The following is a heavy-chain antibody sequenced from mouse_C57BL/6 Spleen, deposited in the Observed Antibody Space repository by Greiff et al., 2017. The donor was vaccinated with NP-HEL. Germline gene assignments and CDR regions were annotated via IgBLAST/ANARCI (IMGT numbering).Heavy chain of an antibody. V-gene: IGHV1-82*01. D-gene: IGHD3-3*01. CDR2: IYPGDGDT. CDR3: ARSKGLDAMDY. CDR1: GYAFSSSW. Sequence: VQLQQSGPELVKPGASVKISCKASGYAFSSSWMNWVKQRPGKGLEWIGRIYPGDGDTNYNGKFKGKATLTADKSSSTAYMQLSSLTSEDSAVYFCARSKGLDAMDYWGQGTSVTVSS. J-gene: IGHJ4*01.